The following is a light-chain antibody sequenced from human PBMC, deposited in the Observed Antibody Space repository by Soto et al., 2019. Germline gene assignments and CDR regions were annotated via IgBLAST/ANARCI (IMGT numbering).Light chain of an antibody. CDR1: QSISSW. CDR3: QQPQA. J-gene: IGKJ1*01. V-gene: IGKV1-5*01. Sequence: DIQMTQSPSTLSASVGDRVTITCRASQSISSWLAWYQQKPGKAPKLLIYDASSLESGVPSRFSGSGSGTEFTLTISSLQPDDFATYYCQQPQAFGQVTKVEIK. CDR2: DAS.